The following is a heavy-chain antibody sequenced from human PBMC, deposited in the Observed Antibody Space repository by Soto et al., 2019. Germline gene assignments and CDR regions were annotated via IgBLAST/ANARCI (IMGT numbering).Heavy chain of an antibody. CDR2: IYYSGST. D-gene: IGHD3-3*01. J-gene: IGHJ6*02. V-gene: IGHV4-59*01. CDR3: ARGGGGYYDFWSGYYRAPDYYYYGMDV. Sequence: SETLSLTCTVSGGSISSYYWSWIRQPPGKGLEWIGYIYYSGSTNYNPSLKSRVTISVDTSKSQFSLKLSSVTAADTAVYYCARGGGGYYDFWSGYYRAPDYYYYGMDVWGQGTTVTVSS. CDR1: GGSISSYY.